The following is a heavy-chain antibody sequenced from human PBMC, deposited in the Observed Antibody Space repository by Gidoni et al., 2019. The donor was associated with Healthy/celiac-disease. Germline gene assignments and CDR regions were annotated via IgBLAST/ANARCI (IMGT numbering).Heavy chain of an antibody. CDR1: GFPFSSYA. J-gene: IGHJ4*02. D-gene: IGHD3-3*01. CDR2: ISGSGGST. Sequence: EVQLLESGGGLVQPGGSLRLYCAASGFPFSSYAMSWVRQVPGKGLEWVSAISGSGGSTDYADSVKGRFTISRDNSKNTLYLQMNSLRAEDTAVYYCAKDRLWSDDSLGGFDYWGQGTLVTVSS. CDR3: AKDRLWSDDSLGGFDY. V-gene: IGHV3-23*01.